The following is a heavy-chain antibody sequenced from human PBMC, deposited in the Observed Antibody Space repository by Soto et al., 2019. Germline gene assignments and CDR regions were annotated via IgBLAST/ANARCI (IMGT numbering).Heavy chain of an antibody. V-gene: IGHV3-23*01. D-gene: IGHD3-22*01. Sequence: LRLSCAASGFTFSSYAMSWVRQAPGKGLEWVSAISGSGGSTYYADSVKGRFTISRDNSKNTLYLQMNSLRAEDTAVYYCAKDFYYDSSGYSNWGQGTLVTVSS. CDR2: ISGSGGST. CDR1: GFTFSSYA. J-gene: IGHJ4*02. CDR3: AKDFYYDSSGYSN.